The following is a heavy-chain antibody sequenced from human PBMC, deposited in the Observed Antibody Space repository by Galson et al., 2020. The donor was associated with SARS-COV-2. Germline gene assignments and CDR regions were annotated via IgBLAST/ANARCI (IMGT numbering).Heavy chain of an antibody. CDR2: ISDDGSNK. CDR1: GFTFSSYA. CDR3: ARVSAEWELLMAFDY. D-gene: IGHD1-26*01. Sequence: GESLKISCAASGFTFSSYAIHWVRQAPGKGLEWVAVISDDGSNKYYADSVKGRFTISRDNSKNTVYLQMNSLRDEDAAVYYCARVSAEWELLMAFDYWGQGTLVTVSS. J-gene: IGHJ4*02. V-gene: IGHV3-30-3*01.